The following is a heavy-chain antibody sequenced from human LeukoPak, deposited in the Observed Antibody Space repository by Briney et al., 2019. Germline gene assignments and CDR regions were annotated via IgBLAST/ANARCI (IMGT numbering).Heavy chain of an antibody. V-gene: IGHV4-39*01. CDR2: ISYSDST. Sequence: SETLSLTCTVSGFSISSSSYWWGWIRQPPGKGLEWIGSISYSDSTHYNPSLNSRATISVDTSKNQFSLKLSSVTAADTAVYYCARPYTTSTYYFDYWGEGTLVTVSS. CDR3: ARPYTTSTYYFDY. CDR1: GFSISSSSYW. J-gene: IGHJ4*02. D-gene: IGHD2-2*02.